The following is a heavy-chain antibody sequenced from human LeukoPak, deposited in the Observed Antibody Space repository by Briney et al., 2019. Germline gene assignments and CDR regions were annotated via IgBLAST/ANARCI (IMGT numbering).Heavy chain of an antibody. D-gene: IGHD3-10*01. V-gene: IGHV4-39*01. CDR1: GGSISSSSYY. CDR2: IYYSGST. CDR3: ARHLGSKGYLVRGVTYSFDT. J-gene: IGHJ4*02. Sequence: SETLSLTCTVSGGSISSSSYYWGWIRQPPGKGLEWIGSIYYSGSTYYNPSLKSRVTISLDTSKNYFSLKLSSVTAADTAVYHCARHLGSKGYLVRGVTYSFDTWGQGTQVTVSS.